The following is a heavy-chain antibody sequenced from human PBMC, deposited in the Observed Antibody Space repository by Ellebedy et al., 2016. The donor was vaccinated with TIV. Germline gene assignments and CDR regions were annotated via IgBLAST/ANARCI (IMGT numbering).Heavy chain of an antibody. Sequence: PGGSLRLSCAASGFTFSDYYMSWIRQAPGKGLEWVSYISSSGSTIYYADSVQGRFTISRDNAKNSLYLQMNSLRAEDTAVYYCAREGDTAMVHGMDVWGQGTTVTVSS. D-gene: IGHD5-18*01. CDR2: ISSSGSTI. CDR1: GFTFSDYY. CDR3: AREGDTAMVHGMDV. V-gene: IGHV3-11*01. J-gene: IGHJ6*02.